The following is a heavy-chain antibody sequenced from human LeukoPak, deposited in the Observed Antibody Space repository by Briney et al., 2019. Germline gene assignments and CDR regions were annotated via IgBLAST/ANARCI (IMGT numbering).Heavy chain of an antibody. D-gene: IGHD6-13*01. CDR1: VGSIRSSSYY. CDR2: IYYRGST. V-gene: IGHV4-39*01. J-gene: IGHJ4*02. CDR3: ARHSASWDFDY. Sequence: SETLSLTCTVSVGSIRSSSYYWGWIRQPPGEGLEWIGTIYYRGSTYYNPSLKSRVTISVDTSKNHFSLRLSSVTAADTAVYYCARHSASWDFDYWGQGTLVTVSS.